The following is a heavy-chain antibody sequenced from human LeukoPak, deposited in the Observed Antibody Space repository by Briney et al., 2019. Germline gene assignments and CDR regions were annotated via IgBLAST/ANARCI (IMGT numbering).Heavy chain of an antibody. CDR1: GFTFDDYA. CDR3: AKDYYYDSSGYYNSYYYYGMDV. CDR2: ISWNSGSI. D-gene: IGHD3-22*01. J-gene: IGHJ6*02. V-gene: IGHV3-9*01. Sequence: GRSLRLSCAASGFTFDDYAMHWVRQAPGKGLEWVSGISWNSGSIGYADSVKGRFTISRDNAKNSLYLQMNSLRAEDTALYYCAKDYYYDSSGYYNSYYYYGMDVWGQGTTVTVSS.